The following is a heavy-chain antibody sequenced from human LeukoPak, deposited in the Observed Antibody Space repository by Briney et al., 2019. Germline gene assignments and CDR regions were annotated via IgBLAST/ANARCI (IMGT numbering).Heavy chain of an antibody. D-gene: IGHD3-3*01. J-gene: IGHJ6*02. CDR3: ARVNYDFWSGYPCGMDV. CDR2: IYYSGST. CDR1: GGSISSSSYY. V-gene: IGHV4-39*07. Sequence: SETLSLTCTVSGGSISSSSYYWGWIRQPPGKGLEWIGSIYYSGSTYYNPSLKSRVTMSVDTSKNQFSLKLSSVTAADTAVYYCARVNYDFWSGYPCGMDVWGQGTTVAVSS.